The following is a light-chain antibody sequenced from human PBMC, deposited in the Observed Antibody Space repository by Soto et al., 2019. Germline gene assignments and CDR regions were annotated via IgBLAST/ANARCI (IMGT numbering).Light chain of an antibody. J-gene: IGLJ2*01. CDR3: GTWDSSLTAVV. V-gene: IGLV1-51*01. CDR2: DDH. Sequence: QSVLTQPPSVSAAPGQKVTVSCSGNNSNIGSNYVSWYQQLPGTAPQLLIYDDHKRPSGIPDRCSGSKSGTSATLGISGLQTGDEADYFCGTWDSSLTAVVFGGGTKLTVL. CDR1: NSNIGSNY.